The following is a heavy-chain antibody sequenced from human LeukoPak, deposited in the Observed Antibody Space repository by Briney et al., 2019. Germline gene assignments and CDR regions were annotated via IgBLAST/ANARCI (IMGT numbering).Heavy chain of an antibody. D-gene: IGHD2-15*01. V-gene: IGHV3-30*03. CDR1: GFTFSSYG. CDR3: ARVPVLGYCSGGSCYRFDF. CDR2: ISYDGSNK. J-gene: IGHJ4*02. Sequence: GGSLRLSCAASGFTFSSYGMHWVRQAPGKGLEWVAVISYDGSNKYYADSVKGRFTISRDNSKNTLYLQMNSLRAEDTAVYYCARVPVLGYCSGGSCYRFDFWGQGTLVTVSS.